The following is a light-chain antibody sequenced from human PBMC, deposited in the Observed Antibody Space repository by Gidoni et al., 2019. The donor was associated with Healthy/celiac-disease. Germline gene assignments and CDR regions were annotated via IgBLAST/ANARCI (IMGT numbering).Light chain of an antibody. J-gene: IGKJ4*01. CDR1: QSISSY. CDR3: QQSYSTPLT. CDR2: AAS. V-gene: IGKV1-39*01. Sequence: IQMTQSPTSLSASVGDRVTITCRARQSISSYLNWYQQKPGKAPKLLIYAASSLQSGVPSRFSGSGSGTDFTLTISSLQPEDFATYYCQQSYSTPLTFGGGTKVEXK.